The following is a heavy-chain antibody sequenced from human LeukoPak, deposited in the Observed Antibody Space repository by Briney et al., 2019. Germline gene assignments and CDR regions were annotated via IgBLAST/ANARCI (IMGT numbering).Heavy chain of an antibody. CDR2: INHSGST. CDR1: GGSFSGYY. J-gene: IGHJ3*02. Sequence: PSETLSLTCGAYGGSFSGYYWSWFRQPPGQGLEWIGEINHSGSTNYNPSLKSRVTISVDTSKNQFSLMLSSVTAAGTAVYYCARGGSTFDIWGQGTMVTVSS. CDR3: ARGGSTFDI. V-gene: IGHV4-34*01. D-gene: IGHD2-2*03.